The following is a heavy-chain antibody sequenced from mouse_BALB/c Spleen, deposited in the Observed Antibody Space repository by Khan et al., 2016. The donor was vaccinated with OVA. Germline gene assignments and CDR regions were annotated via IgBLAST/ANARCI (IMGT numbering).Heavy chain of an antibody. V-gene: IGHV1-20*02. CDR3: ARKNGSDFDY. CDR1: GYSFTGYF. J-gene: IGHJ2*01. Sequence: VQLQQSGPELVKPGASVKISCKASGYSFTGYFMNWVMRSHGKSLEWIGRINPHIGETFYNQKFKDKATLTVDESSRTAHMELRSLASEDSAVYYCARKNGSDFDYWGQGTTLTVSS. D-gene: IGHD1-1*01. CDR2: INPHIGET.